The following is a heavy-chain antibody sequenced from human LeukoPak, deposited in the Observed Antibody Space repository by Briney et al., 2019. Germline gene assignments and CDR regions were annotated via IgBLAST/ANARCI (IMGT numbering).Heavy chain of an antibody. J-gene: IGHJ6*02. D-gene: IGHD6-19*01. CDR1: GFTFSSYW. CDR3: ASSGWYLFHYYYGMGV. CDR2: IKQDGSEK. V-gene: IGHV3-7*01. Sequence: GGSLRLSCAASGFTFSSYWMSWVRQAPGKGLEWVANIKQDGSEKYYVDSVKGRFTISRDNAKNSLYLQMNSLRAEDTAVYYCASSGWYLFHYYYGMGVWGQGTTVTVSS.